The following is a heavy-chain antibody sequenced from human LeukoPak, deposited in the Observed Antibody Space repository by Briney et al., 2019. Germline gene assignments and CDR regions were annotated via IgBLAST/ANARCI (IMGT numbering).Heavy chain of an antibody. V-gene: IGHV4-59*01. J-gene: IGHJ3*02. CDR2: IYYSGST. CDR3: ARGVSRGSGFDI. Sequence: SETLSLTCTVSGGSISSYYWSWIRQPPGKGLEWIGYIYYSGSTNYNPSLKSRATISVDTSKNQFSLKLSSVTAADTAVYYCARGVSRGSGFDIWGQGTMVTVSS. D-gene: IGHD3-10*01. CDR1: GGSISSYY.